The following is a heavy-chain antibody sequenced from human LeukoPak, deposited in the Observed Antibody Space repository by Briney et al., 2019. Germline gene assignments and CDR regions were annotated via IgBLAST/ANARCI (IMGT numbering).Heavy chain of an antibody. CDR3: AHSLCIFVGGDCYHDAFDI. V-gene: IGHV2-5*01. Sequence: SGPTLVKPTQTLTLTCTFSGFSLSTSGVGVGWIRQPPGKALEWPALIYWNDYKRYSPSLKSRLTITNDTSKNQVVLTMTNMDPVDTATYYCAHSLCIFVGGDCYHDAFDIWGQGTMVTVSS. CDR1: GFSLSTSGVG. J-gene: IGHJ3*02. D-gene: IGHD2-21*02. CDR2: IYWNDYK.